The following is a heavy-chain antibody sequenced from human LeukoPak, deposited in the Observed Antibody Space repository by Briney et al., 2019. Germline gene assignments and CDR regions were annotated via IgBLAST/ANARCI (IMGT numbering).Heavy chain of an antibody. V-gene: IGHV4-4*07. J-gene: IGHJ5*02. Sequence: SETLSLTCTVSGGSISSYYWSWIRQPAGKGLEWIGRIYTSGSTNYNPSPMSRVTMSVDTSKNQFSLKLSSVTAADTAVYYCARSGDYYDSSGYFPWGQGTLVTVSS. D-gene: IGHD3-22*01. CDR2: IYTSGST. CDR3: ARSGDYYDSSGYFP. CDR1: GGSISSYY.